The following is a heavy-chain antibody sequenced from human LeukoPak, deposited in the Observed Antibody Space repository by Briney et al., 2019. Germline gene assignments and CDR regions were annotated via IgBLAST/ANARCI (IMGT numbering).Heavy chain of an antibody. D-gene: IGHD3-3*01. CDR1: GYTFTGYY. V-gene: IGHV1-2*06. Sequence: VASVKVSCKASGYTFTGYYMHWVRQAPGQGLEWMGRINPNSGGTNYAQKFQGRVTMTRDTSISTAYMELSRLRSDDTAVYYCARVHGDFWSGYYPFDYWGQGTLVTVSS. CDR2: INPNSGGT. J-gene: IGHJ4*02. CDR3: ARVHGDFWSGYYPFDY.